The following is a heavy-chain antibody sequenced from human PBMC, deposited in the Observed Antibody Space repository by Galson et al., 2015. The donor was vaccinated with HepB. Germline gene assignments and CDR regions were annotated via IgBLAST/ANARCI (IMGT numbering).Heavy chain of an antibody. J-gene: IGHJ3*01. CDR2: ISGYDGNT. Sequence: SVKVSCKASGFTFSSYGITWVRQAPGQGLEWMGWISGYDGNTFYAQKFQDRLTMTTGTSTTTVYMELGSLRPDDTALYYCARAAEYAFDFWGQGTMVTVSS. CDR1: GFTFSSYG. D-gene: IGHD2/OR15-2a*01. V-gene: IGHV1-18*01. CDR3: ARAAEYAFDF.